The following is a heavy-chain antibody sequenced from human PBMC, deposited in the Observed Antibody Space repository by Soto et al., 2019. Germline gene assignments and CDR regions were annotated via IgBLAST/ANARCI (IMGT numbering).Heavy chain of an antibody. D-gene: IGHD3-9*01. CDR3: PATTGYYTSYYYMDV. V-gene: IGHV1-58*02. J-gene: IGHJ6*03. Sequence: ASVKVSCKASGYTFTGYYMHWVRQARAQPLEWIGLIVVGSGNTNYAQKFQESLNITRHLSTSTAYMELSSLRSADTAIYSCPATTGYYTSYYYMDVWGKGTTVTVSS. CDR2: IVVGSGNT. CDR1: GYTFTGYY.